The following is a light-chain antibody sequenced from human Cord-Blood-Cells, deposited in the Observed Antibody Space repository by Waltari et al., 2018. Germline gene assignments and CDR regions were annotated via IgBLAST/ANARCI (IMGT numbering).Light chain of an antibody. Sequence: EIVMTQSPATLSVSPGERATLSCRASQSVSSNLAWYQQKPGQAPRLLIYGASTIATGIPARFSCSGSGTDFTLTISSLQSEDFAVYYCQQYNNLPYTFVQATKLEIK. CDR1: QSVSSN. CDR2: GAS. J-gene: IGKJ2*01. CDR3: QQYNNLPYT. V-gene: IGKV3-15*01.